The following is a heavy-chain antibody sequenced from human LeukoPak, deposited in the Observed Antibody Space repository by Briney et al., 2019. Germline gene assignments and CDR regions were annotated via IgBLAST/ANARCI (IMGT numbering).Heavy chain of an antibody. CDR1: GFTVRSNY. Sequence: PGGSLRLSCAASGFTVRSNYMSWVRQAPGKGLEWVSVIYSGGSTYYADSVKGRFTISRDNSKNTLYLQMNSLRAEDTAVYYCARMARVDPFDYWGQGTLVTVSS. V-gene: IGHV3-53*01. CDR2: IYSGGST. J-gene: IGHJ4*02. D-gene: IGHD5-24*01. CDR3: ARMARVDPFDY.